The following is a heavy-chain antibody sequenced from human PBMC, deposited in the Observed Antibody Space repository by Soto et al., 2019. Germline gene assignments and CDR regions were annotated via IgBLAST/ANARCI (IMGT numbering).Heavy chain of an antibody. D-gene: IGHD7-27*01. CDR1: GFTFDTYW. V-gene: IGHV3-7*05. Sequence: EVQLVESGGGLVQPGGSLRLSCAASGFTFDTYWMTWVRQAPGKGLEWVANIKQDGSEKYYVDSVKGRFTISRDSAKNSLYLQMNSLRAADTAVYYCARDWAYFDSWGQGTLVTVSS. CDR3: ARDWAYFDS. J-gene: IGHJ4*02. CDR2: IKQDGSEK.